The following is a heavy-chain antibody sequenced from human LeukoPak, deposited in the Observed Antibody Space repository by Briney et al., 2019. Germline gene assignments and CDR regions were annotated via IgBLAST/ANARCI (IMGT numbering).Heavy chain of an antibody. CDR3: ARESRPSRYFDY. Sequence: SETLSLTCTVSVGSISSHYWSWIRQPPGKGLEWIGYIYYSGSTNYNPSLKSRVTISVDTSKNQFSLKLSSVTAADTAVYYCARESRPSRYFDYWGQGTLVTVSS. CDR2: IYYSGST. D-gene: IGHD6-6*01. J-gene: IGHJ4*02. CDR1: VGSISSHY. V-gene: IGHV4-59*11.